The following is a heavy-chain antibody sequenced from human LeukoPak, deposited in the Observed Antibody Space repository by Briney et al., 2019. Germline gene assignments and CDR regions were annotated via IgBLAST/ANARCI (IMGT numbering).Heavy chain of an antibody. CDR3: AKDWDYYGSGSYPDY. CDR2: ISGSGGST. D-gene: IGHD3-10*01. V-gene: IGHV3-23*01. CDR1: GFTFSSYA. Sequence: GGSLRLSCAASGFTFSSYAMRWVREAPGKGLEWVSSISGSGGSTYYADSVKGRCTISRDNSKNTLYLQMNSMRAEDTAVYYCAKDWDYYGSGSYPDYWGQGTLVTVSS. J-gene: IGHJ4*02.